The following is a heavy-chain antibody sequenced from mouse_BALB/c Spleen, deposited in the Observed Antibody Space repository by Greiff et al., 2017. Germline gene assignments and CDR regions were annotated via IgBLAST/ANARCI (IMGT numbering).Heavy chain of an antibody. V-gene: IGHV1-5*01. D-gene: IGHD2-4*01. J-gene: IGHJ3*01. CDR1: GYSFTSYW. Sequence: EVQLQQSGTVLARPGASVKMSCKASGYSFTSYWMHWVKQRPGQGLEWIGAIYPGSSDTSYNQKFKGKAKLTAVTSASTAYMELSSLTNEDSAVYDCTRDYDYDGFAYWGQGTLVTVSA. CDR2: IYPGSSDT. CDR3: TRDYDYDGFAY.